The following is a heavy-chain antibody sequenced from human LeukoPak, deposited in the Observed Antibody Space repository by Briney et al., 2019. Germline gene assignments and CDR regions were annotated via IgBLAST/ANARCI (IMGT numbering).Heavy chain of an antibody. V-gene: IGHV3-30*01. CDR2: ISRDGDNE. CDR1: GFPFNTYA. J-gene: IGHJ4*02. Sequence: PGGSLRLSCAASGFPFNTYAMHWVRQAPGKGLEWVALISRDGDNEYYADSVKGRFSISRDNAKNTLYLQMNSLRAEDTALYYRAKDGSSSWKFGDVFDYWGQGTLVTVSS. CDR3: AKDGSSSWKFGDVFDY. D-gene: IGHD6-13*01.